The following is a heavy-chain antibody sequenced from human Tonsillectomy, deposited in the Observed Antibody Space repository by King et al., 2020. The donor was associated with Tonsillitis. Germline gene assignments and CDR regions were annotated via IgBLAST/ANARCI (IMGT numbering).Heavy chain of an antibody. CDR2: IKRRTSYT. V-gene: IGHV3-11*05. CDR1: GFTLSDYH. CDR3: ARTYSGYEMYYFDY. Sequence: VQLVESGGGLVKPGGSLRLSCAASGFTLSDYHMSWIRQAPGKGLEWVSDIKRRTSYTNYADSLKGRFTISRDNAKNSLYLQMNSLRAEDTAVYYCARTYSGYEMYYFDYWGQGTLVTVSS. J-gene: IGHJ4*02. D-gene: IGHD5-12*01.